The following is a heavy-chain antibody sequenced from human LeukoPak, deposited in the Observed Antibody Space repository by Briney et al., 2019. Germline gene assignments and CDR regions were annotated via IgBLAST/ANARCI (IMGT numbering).Heavy chain of an antibody. CDR2: ISSSGSTI. Sequence: GGSLRLSCAASGFTFSSYEMNWVRQAPGKGLEWVSYISSSGSTIYYADSVKGRFTISRDNAKNSLYLQMNSLRAEDTAVYYCAREGTYYDILTGYHDAFDLWGQGTMVTVSS. CDR3: AREGTYYDILTGYHDAFDL. CDR1: GFTFSSYE. J-gene: IGHJ3*01. V-gene: IGHV3-48*03. D-gene: IGHD3-9*01.